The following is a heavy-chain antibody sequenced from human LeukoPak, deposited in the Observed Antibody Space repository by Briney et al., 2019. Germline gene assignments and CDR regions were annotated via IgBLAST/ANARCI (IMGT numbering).Heavy chain of an antibody. CDR3: ARGDGGNSREYWFDP. V-gene: IGHV4-31*03. Sequence: SQTLSLTCTVSGGSISSGTSYWSWIRQHPGKGLEWIGYIYYTGTTYYNPSLKSRVTISVDTSKNQFSLKLSSVTAADTAVYYCARGDGGNSREYWFDPWGQGTLVTVSS. CDR2: IYYTGTT. D-gene: IGHD4-23*01. J-gene: IGHJ5*02. CDR1: GGSISSGTSY.